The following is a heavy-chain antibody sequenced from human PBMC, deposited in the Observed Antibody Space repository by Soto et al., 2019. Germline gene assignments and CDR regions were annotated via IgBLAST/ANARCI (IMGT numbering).Heavy chain of an antibody. CDR1: GFTFSSYG. CDR3: ARDVYYDFWSGYYTGGWYFDL. Sequence: QVQLVESGGGVVQPGRSLRLSCAASGFTFSSYGMHWVRQAPGKGLEWVAVIWYDGSNKYYADSVKGRFTISRDNSKNTLYLQMNSLRAEDTAVYYCARDVYYDFWSGYYTGGWYFDLWGRGTLVTVSS. CDR2: IWYDGSNK. D-gene: IGHD3-3*01. V-gene: IGHV3-33*01. J-gene: IGHJ2*01.